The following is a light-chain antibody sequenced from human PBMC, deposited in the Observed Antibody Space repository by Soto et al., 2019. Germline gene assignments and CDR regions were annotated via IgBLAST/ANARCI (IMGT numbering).Light chain of an antibody. CDR2: GAS. J-gene: IGKJ1*01. V-gene: IGKV3-15*01. CDR1: QSVSSN. Sequence: EIVMTQSPATLSVSPGERATLSCRASQSVSSNLAWYQQKPGQAPRLLIYGASTRATGIPARFSGSGSGTEFTLTISSLQSEDFAVYYCQQYNNWPPKFGQGNKVEIK. CDR3: QQYNNWPPK.